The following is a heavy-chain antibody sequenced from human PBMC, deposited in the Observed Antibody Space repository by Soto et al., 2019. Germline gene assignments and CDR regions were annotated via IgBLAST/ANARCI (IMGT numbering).Heavy chain of an antibody. CDR1: GGSFSDYC. Sequence: SETLSLSCTVYGGSFSDYCWSWVRQPPGKGLQWIGEIDHRGTTFFNPSLESRVTISIDTSKNQFSLNLRSVTAADTAMYYCARGRHVAMVAKGNWFDPRGQGTLVT. CDR3: ARGRHVAMVAKGNWFDP. V-gene: IGHV4-34*01. CDR2: IDHRGTT. D-gene: IGHD5-18*01. J-gene: IGHJ5*02.